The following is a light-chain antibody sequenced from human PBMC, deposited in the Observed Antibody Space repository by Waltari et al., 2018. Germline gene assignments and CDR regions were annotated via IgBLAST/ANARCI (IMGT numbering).Light chain of an antibody. J-gene: IGKJ1*01. Sequence: DIQMTQSPSSLSAFVGDRVTITCRARQYISSYLNWYQHKSGKAPKLLIYAASSLQSGVPSRVSGSGSGTDFTLTISNLQPEDFATYFCQHTYSIPWTFGQGTKVEIE. CDR1: QYISSY. V-gene: IGKV1-39*01. CDR2: AAS. CDR3: QHTYSIPWT.